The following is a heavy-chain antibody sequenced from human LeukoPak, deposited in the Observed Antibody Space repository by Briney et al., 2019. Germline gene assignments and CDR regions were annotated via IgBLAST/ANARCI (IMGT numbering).Heavy chain of an antibody. CDR3: ARGFGIAAAARFDP. CDR2: MNPNSGNT. Sequence: ASVKVSCKASGYTFTSYDINRVRQATGQGLEWMGWMNPNSGNTGYAQKFQGRVTMTRNTSISTAYMELSSLRSEDTAVYYCARGFGIAAAARFDPWGQGTLVTASS. D-gene: IGHD6-13*01. V-gene: IGHV1-8*01. J-gene: IGHJ5*02. CDR1: GYTFTSYD.